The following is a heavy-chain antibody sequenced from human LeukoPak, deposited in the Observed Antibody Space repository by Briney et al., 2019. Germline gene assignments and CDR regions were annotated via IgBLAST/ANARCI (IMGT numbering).Heavy chain of an antibody. CDR1: GFTFSSYA. Sequence: GGSLRLSCAASGFTFSSYAMSWVRQAPGKGLEWVAYMNQDGAKKSYVDSVKGRFTISRDNAKSSLSLQMNSLRAEDTAVYYCTRGTNNDYWGQGTLVTVAS. CDR2: MNQDGAKK. J-gene: IGHJ4*02. CDR3: TRGTNNDY. V-gene: IGHV3-7*01.